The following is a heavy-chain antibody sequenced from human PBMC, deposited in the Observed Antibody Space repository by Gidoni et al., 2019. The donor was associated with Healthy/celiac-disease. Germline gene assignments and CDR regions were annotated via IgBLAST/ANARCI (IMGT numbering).Heavy chain of an antibody. V-gene: IGHV4-59*08. CDR1: GGSISSYY. CDR3: ARHASGYDKTIHYYYYYGMDV. CDR2: IYYSGST. J-gene: IGHJ6*02. Sequence: QVQLQESGPGLVKPSETLSLTCTAPGGSISSYYWSWIRQPPGKGLEWIGYIYYSGSTNYNPSLKSRVTISVDTSKNQFSLKLSSVTAADTAVYYCARHASGYDKTIHYYYYYGMDVWGQGTTVTVSS. D-gene: IGHD5-12*01.